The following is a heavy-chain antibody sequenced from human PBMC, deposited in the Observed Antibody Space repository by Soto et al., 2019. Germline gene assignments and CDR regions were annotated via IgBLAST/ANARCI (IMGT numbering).Heavy chain of an antibody. D-gene: IGHD2-15*01. J-gene: IGHJ6*03. V-gene: IGHV1-69*02. CDR1: GGTFSSYT. Sequence: SVKVSCKASGGTFSSYTISWVRQAPGQGLEWMGRIIPILGIANYAQKFQGRVTITADKSTSTAYMELSSLRSEDTAVYYYARLKGATPYYYYMDVWGKGTTVTVSS. CDR2: IIPILGIA. CDR3: ARLKGATPYYYYMDV.